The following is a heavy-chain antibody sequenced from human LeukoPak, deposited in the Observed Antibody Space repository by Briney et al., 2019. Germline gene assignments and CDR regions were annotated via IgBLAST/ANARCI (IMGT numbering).Heavy chain of an antibody. CDR1: GFPFSSYW. Sequence: GGSLRLSCVASGFPFSSYWMTWVRQAPGKGLEWVANIKQDGSKKSYVDSVKGRFTISRDNAKNSLYLQMNSLRAEDTAIYYCTRVGYIDEGIDYWGQGTRVIVSS. CDR3: TRVGYIDEGIDY. D-gene: IGHD5-24*01. V-gene: IGHV3-7*04. CDR2: IKQDGSKK. J-gene: IGHJ4*02.